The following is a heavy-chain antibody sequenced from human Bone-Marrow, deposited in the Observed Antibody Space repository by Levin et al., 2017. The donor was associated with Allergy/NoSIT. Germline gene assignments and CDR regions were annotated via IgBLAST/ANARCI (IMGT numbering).Heavy chain of an antibody. J-gene: IGHJ4*02. Sequence: LSLTCAASGFSFNSYGMHWVRQAPGKGLEWVAVISHDGSNKHYADSVKGRFTISRDKSKNTLYLQMKSLRAGDTAVYYCARDNDFWSGYYPFDYWGQGTLVTVSS. CDR1: GFSFNSYG. V-gene: IGHV3-33*05. CDR3: ARDNDFWSGYYPFDY. CDR2: ISHDGSNK. D-gene: IGHD3-3*01.